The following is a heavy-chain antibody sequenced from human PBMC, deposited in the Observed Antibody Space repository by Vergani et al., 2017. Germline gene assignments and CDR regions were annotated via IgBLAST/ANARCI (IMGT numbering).Heavy chain of an antibody. J-gene: IGHJ4*02. Sequence: EVQLVESGGGLVKPGGSLRLSCAASGFTFSSYSMNWVRQAPGKGLEWVSSISSSSRYIYYADSVTGRFTISRDNAKNSLYLQMTSLRAEDTAVYYCARDFCSVGSCHEGYWSQGTLVTVSA. D-gene: IGHD2-15*01. CDR1: GFTFSSYS. V-gene: IGHV3-21*01. CDR3: ARDFCSVGSCHEGY. CDR2: ISSSSRYI.